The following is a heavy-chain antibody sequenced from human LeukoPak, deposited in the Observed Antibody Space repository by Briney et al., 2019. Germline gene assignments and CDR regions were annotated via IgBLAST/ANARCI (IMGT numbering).Heavy chain of an antibody. D-gene: IGHD3-10*01. Sequence: ASVKVSCKASGGNFSSYAISWVRQAPGQGLEWMGGNIPFFGTANYAQKFQGRVTITADKSTSTAYMELSSLRSEDTAVYYCAREATMVRGVIPYYFDYWGQGTLVTVSS. V-gene: IGHV1-69*06. CDR1: GGNFSSYA. CDR3: AREATMVRGVIPYYFDY. J-gene: IGHJ4*02. CDR2: NIPFFGTA.